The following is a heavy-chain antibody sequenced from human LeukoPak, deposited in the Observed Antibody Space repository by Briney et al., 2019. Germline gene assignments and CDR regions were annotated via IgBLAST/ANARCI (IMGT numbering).Heavy chain of an antibody. J-gene: IGHJ6*03. Sequence: GGSLRLSCAASGFTFSSYSMNWVRQAPGKGLEWVSSISSSSYIYYADSVKGRFTISRDNAKNSLYLQMNSLRAEDTAVYYCAKDGEPHYYYMDVWGKGTTVTISS. CDR2: ISSSSYI. CDR1: GFTFSSYS. D-gene: IGHD1-26*01. V-gene: IGHV3-21*01. CDR3: AKDGEPHYYYMDV.